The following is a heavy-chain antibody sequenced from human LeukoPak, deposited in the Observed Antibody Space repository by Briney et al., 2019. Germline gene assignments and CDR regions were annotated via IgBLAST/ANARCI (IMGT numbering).Heavy chain of an antibody. CDR2: IKQDGSEK. V-gene: IGHV3-7*01. D-gene: IGHD3-9*01. Sequence: GGSLRLSCEASGFTFSTFAMIWVRQAPGKGLEWVANIKQDGSEKYYVDSVKGRFTISRDNAKNSLYLQMNSLRAEDTAVYYCAREVLTPLNYWGQGTLVTVSS. CDR3: AREVLTPLNY. CDR1: GFTFSTFA. J-gene: IGHJ4*02.